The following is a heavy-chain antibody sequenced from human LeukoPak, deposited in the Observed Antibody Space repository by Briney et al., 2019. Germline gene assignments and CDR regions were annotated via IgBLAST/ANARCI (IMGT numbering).Heavy chain of an antibody. CDR3: ARGGDFEPNYYYYGMDV. Sequence: ASVKVSCKASGYTFTGYYMHWVRQAPGQGLEWMGRINPNSGGTNYAQKFQGRVTMTRDTSISTAYMELSSLRSEDTAVYYCARGGDFEPNYYYYGMDVWGQGTTVTVSS. J-gene: IGHJ6*02. CDR1: GYTFTGYY. V-gene: IGHV1-2*06. CDR2: INPNSGGT. D-gene: IGHD3-3*01.